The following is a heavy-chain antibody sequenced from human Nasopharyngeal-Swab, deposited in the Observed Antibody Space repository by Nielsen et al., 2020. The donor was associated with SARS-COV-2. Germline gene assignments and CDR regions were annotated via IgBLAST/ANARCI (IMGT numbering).Heavy chain of an antibody. D-gene: IGHD1-26*01. V-gene: IGHV1-24*01. J-gene: IGHJ5*02. CDR3: ATSPGIVGATKWFDP. CDR2: FDPEDGET. Sequence: ASVKVSCKVSGYTLTELSMHWVRQAPGKGLEWMGSFDPEDGETIYAQKFQGRVTMTEDTSTDTAYMELSSLRSEDTAVYYCATSPGIVGATKWFDPWGQGTLVTVSS. CDR1: GYTLTELS.